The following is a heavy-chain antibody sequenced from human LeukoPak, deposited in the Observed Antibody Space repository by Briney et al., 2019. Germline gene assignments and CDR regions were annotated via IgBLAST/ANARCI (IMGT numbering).Heavy chain of an antibody. Sequence: SGGSLRLSCAASGFTFSSYEMNWVRQAPGKGLEWVSYISSSGSTIYYADSVKGRFTISRDNAKNSLYLQMNSLRAEDTAVYYCAREGDDTSGYYQDYWGQGTLVTVSS. CDR2: ISSSGSTI. CDR1: GFTFSSYE. D-gene: IGHD3-22*01. CDR3: AREGDDTSGYYQDY. V-gene: IGHV3-48*03. J-gene: IGHJ4*02.